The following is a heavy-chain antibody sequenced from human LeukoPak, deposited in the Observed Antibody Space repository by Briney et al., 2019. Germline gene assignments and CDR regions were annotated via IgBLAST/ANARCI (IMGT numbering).Heavy chain of an antibody. CDR3: ARDSGYIHDY. D-gene: IGHD5-18*01. J-gene: IGHJ4*02. V-gene: IGHV3-53*01. CDR1: GFTVSTYY. Sequence: GGSLRLSCAASGFTVSTYYMGWVRQAPGKGLEWVSVIYSDGTTYYADSVKGRFTISRDNSKNTLYLQMNSLRAEDTAVYYCARDSGYIHDYWGQGTLVTVSS. CDR2: IYSDGTT.